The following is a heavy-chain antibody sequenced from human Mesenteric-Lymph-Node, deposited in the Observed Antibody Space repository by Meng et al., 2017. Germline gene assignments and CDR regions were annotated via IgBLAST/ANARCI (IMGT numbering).Heavy chain of an antibody. CDR1: GFTFISYA. V-gene: IGHV3-21*01. CDR2: ISSSSSYI. Sequence: GGSLRLSCAASGFTFISYAMSWVRQTPGKGLEWVSSISSSSSYIYYADSVKGRFTISRDNAKNSLYLQMNSLRAEDTAVYYCARGLSVAVAGTTIVTRWGQGTLVTVSS. D-gene: IGHD6-19*01. J-gene: IGHJ4*02. CDR3: ARGLSVAVAGTTIVTR.